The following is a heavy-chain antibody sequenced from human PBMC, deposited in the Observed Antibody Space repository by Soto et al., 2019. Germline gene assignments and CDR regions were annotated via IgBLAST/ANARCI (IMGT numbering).Heavy chain of an antibody. CDR3: ARGAALAGKLDL. Sequence: EVQLVESGGGLVQPGGSVRLSCEASGFTFTSDSMTWVRQAPGKGLEWVSSISSHGRDIFYADSVKGRFTISRDNGKDSLHLQMNSLAGEDSAVYYCARGAALAGKLDLWGKGTLVTVSS. CDR2: ISSHGRDI. D-gene: IGHD3-10*01. J-gene: IGHJ4*02. CDR1: GFTFTSDS. V-gene: IGHV3-21*06.